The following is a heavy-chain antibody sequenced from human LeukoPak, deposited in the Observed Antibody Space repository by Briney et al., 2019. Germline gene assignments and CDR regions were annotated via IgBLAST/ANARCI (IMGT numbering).Heavy chain of an antibody. Sequence: SVKVSCKASGGTFSSYAISWVRQAPGQGLEWMGGIIPIFGTANYAQEFQGRVTITTDESTSTAYMELSSLRSEDTAVYYCARGPTVGPRNYYYYYMDVWGKGTTVTVSS. CDR1: GGTFSSYA. D-gene: IGHD4-11*01. J-gene: IGHJ6*03. CDR3: ARGPTVGPRNYYYYYMDV. CDR2: IIPIFGTA. V-gene: IGHV1-69*05.